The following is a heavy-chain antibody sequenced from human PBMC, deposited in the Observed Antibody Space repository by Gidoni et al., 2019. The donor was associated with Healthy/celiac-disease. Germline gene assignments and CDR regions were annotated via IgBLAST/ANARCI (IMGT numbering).Heavy chain of an antibody. CDR3: AKVLGNWYFDL. D-gene: IGHD1-1*01. CDR1: GFTFSSYA. V-gene: IGHV3-23*01. Sequence: EVQLLESGGGLVQPGGSLRLSCAASGFTFSSYAMSWVRQAPGKGLEWVSGISGRGGSTYYADSVKGRFTISRDNSKNTLYLQMNSLRAEDTAIYYCAKVLGNWYFDLWGRGTLVTVSS. CDR2: ISGRGGST. J-gene: IGHJ2*01.